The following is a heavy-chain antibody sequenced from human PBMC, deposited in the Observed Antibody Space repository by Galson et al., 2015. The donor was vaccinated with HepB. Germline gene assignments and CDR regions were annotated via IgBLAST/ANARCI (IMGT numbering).Heavy chain of an antibody. CDR1: GFTFSSYN. Sequence: SLRLSCAASGFTFSSYNMNWVRQAPGKGLEWVSSISSSSSYIYYADSVKGRFTISRDNAKNSLYLQMNSLRAEDTAVYYCARGKWFGDQRLMPFDYWGQGTLVTVSS. CDR2: ISSSSSYI. D-gene: IGHD3-10*01. J-gene: IGHJ4*02. V-gene: IGHV3-21*01. CDR3: ARGKWFGDQRLMPFDY.